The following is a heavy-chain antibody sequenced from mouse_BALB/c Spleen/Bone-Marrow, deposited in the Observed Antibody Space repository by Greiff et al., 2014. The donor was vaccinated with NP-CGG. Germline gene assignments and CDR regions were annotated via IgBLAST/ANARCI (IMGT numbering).Heavy chain of an antibody. D-gene: IGHD2-3*01. Sequence: VQLKDSGGGLVQPGGSRKLSCAASGFTFRSFGMHWARQAPEKGLEWVAYISGGTSTIYYADTVKGRFTISRDNPNNTLFLQRTSLRSEDTAMYYCVRGGYYVPSYFDSWGQGTTLTVSS. V-gene: IGHV5-17*02. CDR2: ISGGTSTI. J-gene: IGHJ2*01. CDR1: GFTFRSFG. CDR3: VRGGYYVPSYFDS.